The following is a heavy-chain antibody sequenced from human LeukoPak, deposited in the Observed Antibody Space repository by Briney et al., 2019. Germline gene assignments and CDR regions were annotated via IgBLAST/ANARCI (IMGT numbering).Heavy chain of an antibody. CDR3: ASPLDV. CDR2: IYYSGST. CDR1: GGSISSSSYY. V-gene: IGHV4-39*01. Sequence: PSETLSLTCTVSGGSISSSSYYWGWIRQPPGKGPEWIGSIYYSGSTYYNPSLKSRVTLSVDTSKNQCSLKLSSVTAADTAVYYCASPLDVWGKGTTVTVSS. J-gene: IGHJ6*04.